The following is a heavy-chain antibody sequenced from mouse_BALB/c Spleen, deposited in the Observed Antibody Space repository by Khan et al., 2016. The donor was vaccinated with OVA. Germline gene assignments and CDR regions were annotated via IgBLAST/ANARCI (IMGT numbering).Heavy chain of an antibody. Sequence: VESGGGLVKPGGSLKLSCAASGFAFSSYSMSWVRQTPEKRLEWVATITSGGSYTYYPDSVKGRFTISRDHAKNTLYLQMSSLKSEDTAMYYCTRDRNYYGSSFYFDYWGQGTTLTVSS. CDR3: TRDRNYYGSSFYFDY. D-gene: IGHD1-1*01. CDR2: ITSGGSYT. CDR1: GFAFSSYS. V-gene: IGHV5-6-4*01. J-gene: IGHJ2*01.